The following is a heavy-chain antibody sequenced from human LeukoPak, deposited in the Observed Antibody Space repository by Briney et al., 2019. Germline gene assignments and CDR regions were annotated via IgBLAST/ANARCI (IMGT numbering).Heavy chain of an antibody. CDR3: ARRQGCSSSSCPPDS. Sequence: GESLKISCRGSGYSFTTYWIGWVRQMPGKGVEWKGIIYPGDSDTRYSPSFQGQVTMSADKSINTAYLQWSSLKASDTAMYYCARRQGCSSSSCPPDSWGQGTLVTVSS. D-gene: IGHD2-15*01. J-gene: IGHJ4*02. CDR1: GYSFTTYW. V-gene: IGHV5-51*01. CDR2: IYPGDSDT.